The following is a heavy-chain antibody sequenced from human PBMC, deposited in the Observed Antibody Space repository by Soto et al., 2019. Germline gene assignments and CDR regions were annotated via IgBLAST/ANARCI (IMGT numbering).Heavy chain of an antibody. Sequence: SQTLSLTCAISGDSDSSNSAAWNWIRQSPSRGLEWLGRTYYRSKWYNDYAVSVKSRITINPDTSKNQFSLQLNSVTPEDTAVYYCANGRYCSGGSCYLGVYRGQGTLVTVSS. CDR1: GDSDSSNSAA. CDR3: ANGRYCSGGSCYLGVY. J-gene: IGHJ4*02. CDR2: TYYRSKWYN. V-gene: IGHV6-1*01. D-gene: IGHD2-15*01.